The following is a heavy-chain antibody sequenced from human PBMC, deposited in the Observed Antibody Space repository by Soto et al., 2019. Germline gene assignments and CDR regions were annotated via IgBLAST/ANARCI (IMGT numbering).Heavy chain of an antibody. Sequence: PSETLSLTCTVSGGSISSGGYYWSWIRQHPGKGLEWIWYIYYSGSTYYNPSLKSRVTISVDTSKNQFSLKLSSVTAADTAVYYCAKAVNYYGSGSYYGLGAFDIWGQGTMVTVSS. J-gene: IGHJ3*02. CDR3: AKAVNYYGSGSYYGLGAFDI. CDR2: IYYSGST. D-gene: IGHD3-10*01. V-gene: IGHV4-31*03. CDR1: GGSISSGGYY.